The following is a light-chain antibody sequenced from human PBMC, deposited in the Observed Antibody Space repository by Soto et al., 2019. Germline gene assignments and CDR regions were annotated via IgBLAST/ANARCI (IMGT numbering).Light chain of an antibody. V-gene: IGKV4-1*01. J-gene: IGKJ1*01. CDR2: WAT. Sequence: DIVMTQSPDSLAVSLGERATLNCKSSQSVLYRSNNNNYLAWYQQKPGQPPKLLIYWATTRESGVPDRFSGSGSGTDFTLTITSLQAEDVAVYFCHQYYSTPWTFGQWTKVEIK. CDR1: QSVLYRSNNNNY. CDR3: HQYYSTPWT.